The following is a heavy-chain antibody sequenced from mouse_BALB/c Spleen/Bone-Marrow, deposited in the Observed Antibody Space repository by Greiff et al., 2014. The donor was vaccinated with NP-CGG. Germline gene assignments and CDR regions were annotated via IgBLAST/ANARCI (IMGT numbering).Heavy chain of an antibody. CDR3: ARRGRYDGFDY. D-gene: IGHD2-14*01. CDR2: ISTYYGDA. J-gene: IGHJ2*01. Sequence: VQLQQSGAELVRPGVSVKISCKGSGYTFTDYAMHWVKQSHAKSLEWIGVISTYYGDASYNQKFKGKATMTVDKSSSTAYMELARLTSEDSAIYYCARRGRYDGFDYWDQGTTLTVSS. V-gene: IGHV1S137*01. CDR1: GYTFTDYA.